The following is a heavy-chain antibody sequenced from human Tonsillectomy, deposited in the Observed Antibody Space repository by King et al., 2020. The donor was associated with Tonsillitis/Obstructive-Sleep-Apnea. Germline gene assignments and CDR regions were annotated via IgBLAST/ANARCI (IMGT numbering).Heavy chain of an antibody. J-gene: IGHJ5*02. D-gene: IGHD2-2*02. V-gene: IGHV5-51*01. CDR3: ATSPQLGYCSSTSCYTGLYNWFDP. CDR2: IYPGDSDT. Sequence: VQLVESGAEVKKPGESLKISCKGSGYSFTSYWIGWVRQMPGKGLEWMGIIYPGDSDTRYSPSFQGQVTISADKSISTAYLQLSSLKASDTAMYYCATSPQLGYCSSTSCYTGLYNWFDPWGQGTLVTVSS. CDR1: GYSFTSYW.